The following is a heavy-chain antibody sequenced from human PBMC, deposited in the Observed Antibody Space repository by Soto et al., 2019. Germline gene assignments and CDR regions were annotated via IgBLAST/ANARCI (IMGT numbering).Heavy chain of an antibody. CDR3: ASGGSSTPFDY. V-gene: IGHV6-1*01. Sequence: SQTLSLTCAISGDSVSSNSAAWDWIRQSQSRGLEWLGRTYYRSKWYNDYAVSVKSRITINSDTSKNQFSLQLNSVTPDDTAVYYCASGGSSTPFDYWGQGTLVTVSS. J-gene: IGHJ4*02. CDR2: TYYRSKWYN. CDR1: GDSVSSNSAA. D-gene: IGHD2-15*01.